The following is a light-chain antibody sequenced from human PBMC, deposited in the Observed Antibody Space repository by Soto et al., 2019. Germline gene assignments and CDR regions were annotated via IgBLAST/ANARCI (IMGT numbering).Light chain of an antibody. CDR2: RTG. CDR3: VMFHVNDFWV. J-gene: IGLJ3*02. V-gene: IGLV7-43*01. Sequence: QAVVTQEPSLTVSPGGTVTLTCGSSTGAVTSGHYPGWFQQKAGQPPRALIYRTGDKYSWTPARFSGSLLGGKAALTLSDVQPEDEADYFCVMFHVNDFWVLGGVTKLTVL. CDR1: TGAVTSGHY.